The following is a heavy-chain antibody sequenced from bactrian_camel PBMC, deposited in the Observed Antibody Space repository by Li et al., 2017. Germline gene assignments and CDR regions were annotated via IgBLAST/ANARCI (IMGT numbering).Heavy chain of an antibody. CDR3: TKLVYGWSDFGY. V-gene: IGHV3S31*01. CDR1: GFTFSSYS. CDR2: INRNGGST. D-gene: IGHD5*01. J-gene: IGHJ6*01. Sequence: VQLVESGGGLVQPGGSLRLSCVGSGFTFSSYSMSWVRQAPGKGLEWVSVINRNGGSTYYAVSVKGRFTISRDNAKNTLYLQLNSLKIEDTAIYYCTKLVYGWSDFGYWGQGTQVTVS.